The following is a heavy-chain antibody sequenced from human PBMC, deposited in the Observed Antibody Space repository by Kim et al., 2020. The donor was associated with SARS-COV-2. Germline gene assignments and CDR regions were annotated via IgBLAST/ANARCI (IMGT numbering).Heavy chain of an antibody. CDR3: ARRMFYLDY. Sequence: GGSLRLSCAGSGFTLSAYDMSWVRQAPGKGLEWVSSISGGGVNTRYTDAVKGRFTISRDNSKNTLYLQINSLRAEDTAVYYCARRMFYLDYLGQGTLVTV. CDR1: GFTLSAYD. V-gene: IGHV3-23*01. J-gene: IGHJ4*02. D-gene: IGHD3-10*01. CDR2: ISGGGVNT.